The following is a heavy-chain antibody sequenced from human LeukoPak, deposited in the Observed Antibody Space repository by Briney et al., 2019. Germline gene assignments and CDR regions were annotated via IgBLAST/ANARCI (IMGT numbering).Heavy chain of an antibody. V-gene: IGHV3-48*03. CDR1: GFFFSSYE. J-gene: IGHJ4*02. CDR2: IGSAGNTI. D-gene: IGHD2-15*01. CDR3: TRPFYCSGGACYSGLGY. Sequence: QPGGSLRLSCGASGFFFSSYEMNWVRQAPGKGLEWVSYIGSAGNTIYYADSVKGRFTVSRDNAKNSLYLQMNSLRAEGTAVYYCTRPFYCSGGACYSGLGYWGQGTLVTVSS.